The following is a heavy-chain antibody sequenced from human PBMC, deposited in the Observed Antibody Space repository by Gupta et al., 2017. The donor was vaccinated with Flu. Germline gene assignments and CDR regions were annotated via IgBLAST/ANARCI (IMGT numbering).Heavy chain of an antibody. V-gene: IGHV3-9*01. CDR2: INGNSDSI. CDR3: AKDMTPQIITVRGVVYGMDV. D-gene: IGHD3-10*01. Sequence: EVQLEESGGGLVQPGRSLRLSCAASGFIFDDYAMHWVRQAPGKGLEWVSGINGNSDSIAYADSVRGRFTISRDNAKNSLYLQMSSLRPEDTALYFCAKDMTPQIITVRGVVYGMDVWGQGTTVTVSS. CDR1: GFIFDDYA. J-gene: IGHJ6*02.